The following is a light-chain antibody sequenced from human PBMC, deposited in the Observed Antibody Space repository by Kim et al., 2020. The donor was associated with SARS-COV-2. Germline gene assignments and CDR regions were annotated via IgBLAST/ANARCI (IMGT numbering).Light chain of an antibody. CDR3: QSADGSGTYV. CDR1: TLPEKQ. Sequence: VSPGQTAKITCAGDTLPEKQTYWYQQKSGQAPLLVIYKDNERPSGIPGRFSGSSSGTTVTLTISGVQAEDDADYYCQSADGSGTYVFGTGTKVTVL. CDR2: KDN. V-gene: IGLV3-25*03. J-gene: IGLJ1*01.